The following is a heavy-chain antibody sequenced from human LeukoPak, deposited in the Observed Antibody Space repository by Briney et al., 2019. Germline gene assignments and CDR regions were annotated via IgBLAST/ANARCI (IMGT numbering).Heavy chain of an antibody. J-gene: IGHJ6*04. D-gene: IGHD4-17*01. CDR1: GGSISSYY. CDR2: IYTSGST. V-gene: IGHV4-4*07. Sequence: SETRSLTCTVSGGSISSYYWSWIRQPAGKGLEWIGRIYTSGSTNYNPSLKSRVTMSVDTSKNQFSLKLSSVTAADTAVYYCARVGTYGSSKSGVDVWGKGTTVTVSS. CDR3: ARVGTYGSSKSGVDV.